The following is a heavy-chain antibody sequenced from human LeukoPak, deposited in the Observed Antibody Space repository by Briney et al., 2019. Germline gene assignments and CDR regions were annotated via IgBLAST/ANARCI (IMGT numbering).Heavy chain of an antibody. CDR2: ISWNSGSI. CDR1: GFTFDDYA. Sequence: GGSLRLSCAASGFTFDDYAMHWVRQAPGKGLEWVSGISWNSGSIGYADSVKGRFTISRDNAKNSLYLQMNSLRAEDTALYYCARSGTKRGYSYGSNFDYWGQGTLVTVSS. CDR3: ARSGTKRGYSYGSNFDY. V-gene: IGHV3-9*01. D-gene: IGHD5-18*01. J-gene: IGHJ4*02.